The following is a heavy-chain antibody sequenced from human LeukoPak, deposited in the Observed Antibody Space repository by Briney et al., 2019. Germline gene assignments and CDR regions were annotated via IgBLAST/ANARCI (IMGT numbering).Heavy chain of an antibody. CDR2: ITGSGGST. CDR3: ARDSRDIAWYFDF. J-gene: IGHJ4*02. CDR1: GFTFSSYA. D-gene: IGHD2-15*01. V-gene: IGHV3-23*01. Sequence: PGGSLRLSCAASGFTFSSYAMGWVRQAPGKGLEWVSLITGSGGSTFYADSVKGRFTISRDNSKSTLYLQINSLRAEDTAVYYCARDSRDIAWYFDFWGQGTLVTVSS.